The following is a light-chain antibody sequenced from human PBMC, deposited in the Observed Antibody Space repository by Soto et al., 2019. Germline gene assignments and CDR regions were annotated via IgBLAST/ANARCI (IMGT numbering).Light chain of an antibody. CDR2: DNN. J-gene: IGLJ1*01. Sequence: QSALTQPPSVSGAPGQRVTIFCTGSSSNIGAGFDVHWYQQLPGTAPKLLIYDNNDRPSGVPDRFSGSKSGTSDSLAITGPQAEDEADYSCQSYDSSRSRSYVFGTGTKVTVL. CDR1: SSNIGAGFD. CDR3: QSYDSSRSRSYV. V-gene: IGLV1-40*01.